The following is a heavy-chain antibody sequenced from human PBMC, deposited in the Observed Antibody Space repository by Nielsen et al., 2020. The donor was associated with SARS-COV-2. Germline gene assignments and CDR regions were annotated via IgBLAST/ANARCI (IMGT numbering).Heavy chain of an antibody. V-gene: IGHV3-30*04. CDR3: ARGSGMGV. D-gene: IGHD3-10*01. J-gene: IGHJ6*02. CDR2: ISYDGSNK. Sequence: GGSLRLSCAASGFTFSSYAMHWVRQAPGKGLEWVAVISYDGSNKYYADSVKGRFTISRDNSKNTLYLQMNSLRADDTARYYCARGSGMGVWGQGTAVIVSS. CDR1: GFTFSSYA.